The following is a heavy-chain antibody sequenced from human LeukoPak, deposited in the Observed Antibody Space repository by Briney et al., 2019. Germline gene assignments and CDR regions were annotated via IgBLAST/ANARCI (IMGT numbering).Heavy chain of an antibody. J-gene: IGHJ3*02. CDR2: INPNSGGT. CDR3: ARDPLREVGGYDI. CDR1: GYTFTGYY. V-gene: IGHV1-2*02. Sequence: ASVKVSCKASGYTFTGYYMHWVRQAPGQGLEWMGWINPNSGGTNYAQKFQGRVTMTRDTSISTAYMELSRLRSDDTAVYYCARDPLREVGGYDIWGQGTMVIVSS. D-gene: IGHD1-26*01.